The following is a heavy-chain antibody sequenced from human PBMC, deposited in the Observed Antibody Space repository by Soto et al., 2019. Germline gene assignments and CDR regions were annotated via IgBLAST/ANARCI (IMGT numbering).Heavy chain of an antibody. V-gene: IGHV3-73*02. CDR3: ARLWSEREPNFDH. D-gene: IGHD1-26*01. J-gene: IGHJ4*02. Sequence: EVQLVESGGGLVQPGGSLKLSCAASGFTFSDSAMHWVRQASGKGLEWVGRIRSKANNYATVYAASVKSRFTISRDDSKNTAYLQMNSLKTEDTAVYYCARLWSEREPNFDHWGQGTLVTVSS. CDR1: GFTFSDSA. CDR2: IRSKANNYAT.